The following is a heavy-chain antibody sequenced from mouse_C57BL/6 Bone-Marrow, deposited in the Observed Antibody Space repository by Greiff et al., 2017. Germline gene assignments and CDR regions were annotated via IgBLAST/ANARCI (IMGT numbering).Heavy chain of an antibody. CDR3: ARAGYYGRNYFDY. J-gene: IGHJ2*01. Sequence: VQLQQPGAELVKPGASVKMSCKASGYTFTSYWITWVKQRPGQGLEWIGDIYPGSGSTNYNEKFKSKATLTVDTSSSTAYMQLSSLTSEDSAVYYCARAGYYGRNYFDYWGQGTTLTVSA. D-gene: IGHD1-1*01. CDR1: GYTFTSYW. V-gene: IGHV1-55*01. CDR2: IYPGSGST.